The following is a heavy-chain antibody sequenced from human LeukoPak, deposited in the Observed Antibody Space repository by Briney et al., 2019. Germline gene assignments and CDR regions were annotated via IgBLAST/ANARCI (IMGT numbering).Heavy chain of an antibody. Sequence: ASVTVSCKASGYTFTCYYMHWVRQAPGQGLEWMGRINPNSGGTNYAQKFQGRVTMTRDTSISTAYMELSRLRSDDTAVYYCAREGDLGHQWLVRYFDYWGQGTLVTVSS. CDR1: GYTFTCYY. CDR3: AREGDLGHQWLVRYFDY. CDR2: INPNSGGT. J-gene: IGHJ4*02. V-gene: IGHV1-2*06. D-gene: IGHD6-19*01.